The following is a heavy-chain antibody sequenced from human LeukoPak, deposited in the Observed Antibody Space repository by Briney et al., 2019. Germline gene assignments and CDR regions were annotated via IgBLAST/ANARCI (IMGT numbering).Heavy chain of an antibody. CDR3: ASLYSGYALGDY. CDR1: GGSISSSSYY. Sequence: SETLSLTCTVSGGSISSSSYYWSWIRQPPGKGLEWIGSIYYSGSTYYNPSLKSRVTISVDTSKNQFSLKLSSVTAADTAVYYCASLYSGYALGDYWGQGTLVTVSS. CDR2: IYYSGST. J-gene: IGHJ4*02. D-gene: IGHD5-12*01. V-gene: IGHV4-39*01.